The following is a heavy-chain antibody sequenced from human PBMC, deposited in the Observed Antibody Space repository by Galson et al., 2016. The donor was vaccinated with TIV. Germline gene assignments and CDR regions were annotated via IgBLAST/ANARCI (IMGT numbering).Heavy chain of an antibody. CDR2: IIPIPGIA. CDR1: GGRLSTYS. CDR3: TGGEDLDV. V-gene: IGHV1-69*02. Sequence: SVKVSCKASGGRLSTYSINWVRQAPGQGLEWMGRIIPIPGIADYAQKFQDRVTITADTSTSTAYMDLSSLKSEDTAVYYCTGGEDLDVWGNGTTVTVSS. J-gene: IGHJ6*04. D-gene: IGHD3-16*01.